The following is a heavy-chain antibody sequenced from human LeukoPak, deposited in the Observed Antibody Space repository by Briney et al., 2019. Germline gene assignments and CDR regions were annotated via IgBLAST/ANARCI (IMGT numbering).Heavy chain of an antibody. Sequence: PSETLSPTCTVSGGSISSSSYYWGWIRQPPGKGLEWIGSIYYSGSTYYNPSLKSRVTISVDTSKNQFSLKLSSVTAADTAVYYCARRSDWFDPWGQGTLVTVSS. CDR1: GGSISSSSYY. J-gene: IGHJ5*02. CDR2: IYYSGST. V-gene: IGHV4-39*01. CDR3: ARRSDWFDP.